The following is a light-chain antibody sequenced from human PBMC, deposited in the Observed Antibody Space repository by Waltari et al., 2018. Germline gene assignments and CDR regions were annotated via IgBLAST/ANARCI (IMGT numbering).Light chain of an antibody. CDR2: WAS. Sequence: DIVMTQSPDSLAVSLGERAPSNCKSSQSVLYSSNNKNYLAWYQQKPGQPPKLLIYWASIRESGVPDRLSGSGSGTDFTLTISSLQAEDVAVYYCQQYYSTPLTFGGGTKVEIK. CDR3: QQYYSTPLT. CDR1: QSVLYSSNNKNY. J-gene: IGKJ4*01. V-gene: IGKV4-1*01.